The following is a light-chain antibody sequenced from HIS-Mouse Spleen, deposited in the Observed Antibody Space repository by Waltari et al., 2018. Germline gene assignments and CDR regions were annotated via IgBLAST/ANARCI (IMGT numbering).Light chain of an antibody. Sequence: SYELTQPPSVSVSPGQTARITCSGDALPKQYAYWYQQKPGQAPVLGIYKDSERPSGIPGRFSGSSSGKTVTLTISGVQAEDEADYYCQSADSSGTYGVFGGGTKLTVL. CDR1: ALPKQY. CDR3: QSADSSGTYGV. J-gene: IGLJ3*02. V-gene: IGLV3-25*03. CDR2: KDS.